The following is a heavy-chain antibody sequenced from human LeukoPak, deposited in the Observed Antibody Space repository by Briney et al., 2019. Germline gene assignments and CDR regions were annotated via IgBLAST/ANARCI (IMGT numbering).Heavy chain of an antibody. CDR3: ARGYCSSTSCYPYYFDY. D-gene: IGHD2-2*01. CDR2: IYTSGST. V-gene: IGHV4-4*07. CDR1: GGSISSYY. Sequence: PSETLSLTCTVSGGSISSYYWSWIRQPAGKGLEWIGRIYTSGSTNYNPSLKSRVTMSVDTSKNQFSLKLSSVTAADTAVYYCARGYCSSTSCYPYYFDYWGQGTLVTVSS. J-gene: IGHJ4*02.